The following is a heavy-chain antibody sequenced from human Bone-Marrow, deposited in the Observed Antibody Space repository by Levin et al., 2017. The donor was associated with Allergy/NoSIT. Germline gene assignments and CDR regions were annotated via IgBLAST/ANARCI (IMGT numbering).Heavy chain of an antibody. J-gene: IGHJ3*01. V-gene: IGHV3-21*01. Sequence: SCATSGFTFSSYSMTWVRQAPGKGLEWVASISDTGTYVYIIDSLKGRFSISRDDANNSLYLHMSSLRGDDTAMYYCVRDERAGTTFGAFDFWGPGTMVTVSS. D-gene: IGHD6-19*01. CDR1: GFTFSSYS. CDR3: VRDERAGTTFGAFDF. CDR2: ISDTGTYV.